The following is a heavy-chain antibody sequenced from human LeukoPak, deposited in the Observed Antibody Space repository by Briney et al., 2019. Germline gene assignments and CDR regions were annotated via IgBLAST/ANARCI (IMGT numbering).Heavy chain of an antibody. Sequence: PGGSLRLSCAASGFTFSSYGMHWVRQAPGKGLEWVAVISYDGSNKYYADSVKGRFTISRDNSKNTLYLQMNSLKTEDTAVYYCTTDPELLTDYWGQGTLVTVSS. J-gene: IGHJ4*02. CDR2: ISYDGSNK. V-gene: IGHV3-30*03. CDR3: TTDPELLTDY. CDR1: GFTFSSYG. D-gene: IGHD1-26*01.